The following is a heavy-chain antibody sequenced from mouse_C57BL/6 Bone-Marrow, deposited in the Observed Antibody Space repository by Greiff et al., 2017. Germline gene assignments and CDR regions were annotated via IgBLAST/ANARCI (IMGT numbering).Heavy chain of an antibody. D-gene: IGHD2-5*01. Sequence: QVQLQQPGAELVRPGSSVKLSCKASGYTFTSYWMHWVKQRPIQGLEWIGNIDPSDSETHYNQKFKDKATLTVDKSSSTAYMQLSSLTSEDSAVYYCASQGGSNRFAYWGQGTLVTVSA. CDR1: GYTFTSYW. V-gene: IGHV1-52*01. J-gene: IGHJ3*01. CDR3: ASQGGSNRFAY. CDR2: IDPSDSET.